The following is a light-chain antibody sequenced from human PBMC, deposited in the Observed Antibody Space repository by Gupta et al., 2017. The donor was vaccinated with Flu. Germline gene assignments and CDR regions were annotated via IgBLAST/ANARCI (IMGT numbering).Light chain of an antibody. J-gene: IGKJ4*01. CDR1: QSVSSD. Sequence: TLSLSPGERATLSCRAGQSVSSDLAWYQQKPGQAPRLLIYDASNRATAITARFSGSGAGTDFTLTISSRESDDFAVYYCLHRRRGPPRLTFGGGTRVEIK. V-gene: IGKV3-11*01. CDR3: LHRRRGPPRLT. CDR2: DAS.